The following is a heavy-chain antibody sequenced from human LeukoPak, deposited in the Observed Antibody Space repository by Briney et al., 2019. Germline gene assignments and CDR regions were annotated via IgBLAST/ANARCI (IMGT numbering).Heavy chain of an antibody. CDR1: GFTFDDYA. V-gene: IGHV3-9*01. CDR2: ISWNSGSI. D-gene: IGHD6-6*01. J-gene: IGHJ4*02. Sequence: TGGSLRLSCAASGFTFDDYAMHWVRQAPGKGLEWVSGISWNSGSIGYADSVKGRFTISRDNAKNSLYLQMNSLRAEDTALYYCAKGGLFSIAAPVYFDYWGQGTLVTVSS. CDR3: AKGGLFSIAAPVYFDY.